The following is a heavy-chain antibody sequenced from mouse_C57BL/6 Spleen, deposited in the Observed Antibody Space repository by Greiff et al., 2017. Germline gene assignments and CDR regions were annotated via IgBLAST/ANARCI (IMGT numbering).Heavy chain of an antibody. CDR3: ARHNGSSHYFGC. CDR2: IWSDGST. Sequence: VQLKESGPGLVAPSQSLSISCTASGFSLTSYGVHWVRQPPGKGLEWLVVIWSDGSTTYNSALKSRLSISKDNSKSQVFLKMNSIQTDDTAVYYCARHNGSSHYFGCWGQGATLTVAS. J-gene: IGHJ2*01. V-gene: IGHV2-6-1*01. CDR1: GFSLTSYG. D-gene: IGHD1-1*01.